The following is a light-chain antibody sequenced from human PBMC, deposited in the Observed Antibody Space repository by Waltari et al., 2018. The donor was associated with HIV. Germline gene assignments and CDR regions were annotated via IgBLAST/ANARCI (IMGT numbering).Light chain of an antibody. V-gene: IGLV1-47*01. J-gene: IGLJ2*01. Sequence: QSVVTQPPSASGAPGQRVTISCSGGSSNIGRNFVYWYQQFPGKAPQLLIYRDNQRPSGVPDRFSGSKSGTSASLAITGLQAEDEADYYCQSYDSSLRGVFGGGTKLTVL. CDR1: SSNIGRNF. CDR3: QSYDSSLRGV. CDR2: RDN.